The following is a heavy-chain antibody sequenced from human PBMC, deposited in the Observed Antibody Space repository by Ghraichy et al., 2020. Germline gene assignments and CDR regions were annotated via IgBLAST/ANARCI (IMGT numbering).Heavy chain of an antibody. CDR1: GDSLSSSTNY. D-gene: IGHD2-2*01. J-gene: IGHJ3*02. CDR3: ARVHCSRSSCYFPDAFDI. V-gene: IGHV4-39*01. CDR2: FYYSGSS. Sequence: SETLSLTCTVSGDSLSSSTNYWGWIRQPPGKGLEWIGNFYYSGSSYHNPSLKSRVTISGDTSKNQFSLKLSSVTAADTAVYYCARVHCSRSSCYFPDAFDIWGQGTTVTVSS.